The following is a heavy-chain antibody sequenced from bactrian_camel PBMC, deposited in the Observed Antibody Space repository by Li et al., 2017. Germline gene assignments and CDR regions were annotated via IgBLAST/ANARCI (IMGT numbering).Heavy chain of an antibody. D-gene: IGHD5*01. CDR3: AADLLCAGWVERVYTY. V-gene: IGHV3S53*01. CDR1: GFSIRTYC. CDR2: FDIDGSI. J-gene: IGHJ4*01. Sequence: VQLVESGGALVQPGGSLTLSCSASGFSIRTYCMAWFRQAPGKEREGVASFDIDGSITYPDSVKGRFNVTKDNAKNTMYLQMNSLKPEDTGMYYCAADLLCAGWVERVYTYWGQGTQVTVS.